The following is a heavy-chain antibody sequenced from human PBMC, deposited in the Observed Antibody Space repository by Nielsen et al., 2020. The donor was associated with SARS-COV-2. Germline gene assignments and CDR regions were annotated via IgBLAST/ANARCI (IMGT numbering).Heavy chain of an antibody. D-gene: IGHD6-13*01. Sequence: GESLKISCAASEFTFNSYGMHWVRQAPGKGLEWVAVISYDGNNKYYADSVKGRFTIPRDNSKNTLYLQMNSLRAEDTAVYYCAKDASSSWDDFYYMDVWGKGTTVTVSS. CDR1: EFTFNSYG. J-gene: IGHJ6*03. CDR2: ISYDGNNK. V-gene: IGHV3-30*18. CDR3: AKDASSSWDDFYYMDV.